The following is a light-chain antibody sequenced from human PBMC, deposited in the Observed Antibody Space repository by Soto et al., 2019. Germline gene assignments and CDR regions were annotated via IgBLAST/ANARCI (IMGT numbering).Light chain of an antibody. V-gene: IGKV3-11*01. CDR3: LQRSIGLT. Sequence: EIVLTQSPATLSLSPGERATLSCRASQSVGTYLAWYQQKRGQSPRLLIYGASKRAPGIPARFSGSGSGTDFTLTINSLEPEDFVVYHCLQRSIGLTFGPGTKVEVK. CDR1: QSVGTY. J-gene: IGKJ3*01. CDR2: GAS.